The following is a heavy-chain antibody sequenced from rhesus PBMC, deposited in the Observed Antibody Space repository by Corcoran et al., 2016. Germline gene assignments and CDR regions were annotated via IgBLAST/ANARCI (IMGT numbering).Heavy chain of an antibody. CDR1: GFTFNNYG. D-gene: IGHD6S26*01. CDR3: AKDWDYRSGWSD. J-gene: IGHJ4*01. CDR2: INKGGGST. V-gene: IGHV3S5*01. Sequence: EVQLVESGGGLVQPGGSLRLSCAASGFTFNNYGMNWVRQAPGKGLEWVSYINKGGGSTYYADSVNGRCTISRDNSKNTLSLQMTSLRAEDTAVYYCAKDWDYRSGWSDWGQGVLFTVSS.